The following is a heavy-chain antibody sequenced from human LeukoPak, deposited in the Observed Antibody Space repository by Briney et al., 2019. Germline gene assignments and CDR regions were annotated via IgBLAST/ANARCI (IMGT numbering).Heavy chain of an antibody. CDR1: GFTVSSNY. CDR3: AREPASCGGDCSSSPYYFDY. V-gene: IGHV3-66*01. CDR2: IYSGGST. D-gene: IGHD2-21*02. J-gene: IGHJ4*02. Sequence: GGSLRLSCAASGFTVSSNYMSWVRRAPGKGLEWVSVIYSGGSTYYADSVKGRFTISRDNSKNTLYLQMNSLRAEDTAVYYCAREPASCGGDCSSSPYYFDYWGQGTLVTVSS.